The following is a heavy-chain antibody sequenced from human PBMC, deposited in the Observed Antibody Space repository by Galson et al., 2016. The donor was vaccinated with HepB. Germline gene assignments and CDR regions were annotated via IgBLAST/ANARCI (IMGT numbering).Heavy chain of an antibody. D-gene: IGHD5-18*01. CDR3: SKVDTALVTYYYGMDV. J-gene: IGHJ6*02. Sequence: SLRLSCAASGFTFDDYAMHWVRQAPGKGLEWVSGISWNSGSIGYADSVKGRFTISRDNAKNSQYLQMNSLRAEDTALYYCSKVDTALVTYYYGMDVWGQGTTVTVSS. CDR2: ISWNSGSI. CDR1: GFTFDDYA. V-gene: IGHV3-9*01.